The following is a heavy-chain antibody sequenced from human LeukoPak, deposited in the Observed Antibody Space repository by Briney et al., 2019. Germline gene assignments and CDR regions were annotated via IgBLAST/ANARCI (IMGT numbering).Heavy chain of an antibody. D-gene: IGHD3-22*01. J-gene: IGHJ3*02. Sequence: PSETLSLTCTVSGGSMSSYYWSWIRQPPGKGLECIGYIYYSGSTNYNPSLKSRVTISVDTSKNQFSLKLSSVTAADTAVYYCARDSSGYSAENAFDIWGQGTMVTVSS. CDR1: GGSMSSYY. V-gene: IGHV4-59*01. CDR3: ARDSSGYSAENAFDI. CDR2: IYYSGST.